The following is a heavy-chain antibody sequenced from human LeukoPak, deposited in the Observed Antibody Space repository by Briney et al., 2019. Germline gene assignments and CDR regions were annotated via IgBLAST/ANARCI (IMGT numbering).Heavy chain of an antibody. J-gene: IGHJ4*02. CDR2: IWNDGSNQ. CDR3: ARDRATVYFDY. D-gene: IGHD4-17*01. Sequence: GRSLRLSCAASGFTFSNFGMHWVRQAPGKGLQWVALIWNDGSNQYYADSVKGRFTISRDSSKNTLYLQMSSLRAEDTAIYYCARDRATVYFDYWGQGTLVTVSS. CDR1: GFTFSNFG. V-gene: IGHV3-33*01.